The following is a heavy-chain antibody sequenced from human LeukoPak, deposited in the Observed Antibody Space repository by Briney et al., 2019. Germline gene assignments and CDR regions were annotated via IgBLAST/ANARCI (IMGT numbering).Heavy chain of an antibody. CDR3: ARLGELSLSLDY. CDR1: GGSISNYY. D-gene: IGHD3-16*02. CDR2: IYYSGST. V-gene: IGHV4-59*01. J-gene: IGHJ4*02. Sequence: SETLSLTCTVSGGSISNYYWSWIRQPPGKGLEWIAYIYYSGSTNYNPSLKSPVTISVDTSKNQFSLKLSSVTAADTAVYYCARLGELSLSLDYWGQGTLVTVSS.